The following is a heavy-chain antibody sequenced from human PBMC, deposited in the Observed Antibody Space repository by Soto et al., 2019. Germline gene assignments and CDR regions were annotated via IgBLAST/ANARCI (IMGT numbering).Heavy chain of an antibody. D-gene: IGHD3-16*01. Sequence: GGSLRLSCAASGFTFSSYWMSWVRQAPGKGLEWVANIKQDGSEKYYVDSVKGRFTISRDNAKNSLYLQMNSLRAEDTAVYYCARDGKMPFGGGPYYYYGMDVWGQGTTVTVSS. J-gene: IGHJ6*02. CDR1: GFTFSSYW. V-gene: IGHV3-7*03. CDR2: IKQDGSEK. CDR3: ARDGKMPFGGGPYYYYGMDV.